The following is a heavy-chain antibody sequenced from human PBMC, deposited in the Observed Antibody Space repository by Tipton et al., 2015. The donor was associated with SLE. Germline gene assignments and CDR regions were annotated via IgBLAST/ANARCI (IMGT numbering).Heavy chain of an antibody. CDR1: GYTFTSFG. CDR2: ISAYNGNT. CDR3: ARFRPSRTKTITIFEH. J-gene: IGHJ1*01. Sequence: QLVQSGAEVKKPGASVKVSCKASGYTFTSFGISWVRQAPGQGLEWMGWISAYNGNTNYAQKLQGRVTMTTDTSTSTAYMELRSLRSDDTAVYYCARFRPSRTKTITIFEHWGQGTLVTVSS. D-gene: IGHD3-3*01. V-gene: IGHV1-18*01.